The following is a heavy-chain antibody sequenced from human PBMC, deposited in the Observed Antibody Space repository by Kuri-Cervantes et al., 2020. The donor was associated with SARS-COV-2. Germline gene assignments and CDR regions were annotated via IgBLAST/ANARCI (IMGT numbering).Heavy chain of an antibody. CDR1: GGSFSGYY. CDR2: INHSGST. CDR3: ARDPQLGV. D-gene: IGHD3-10*01. V-gene: IGHV4-34*01. J-gene: IGHJ6*04. Sequence: ESLKISCAVYGGSFSGYYWSWIRQLPGKGLEWIGEINHSGSTNYNPSLKSRVTISVDTSKNQFSLKLSSVTAADTAVYYCARDPQLGVWGKGTTVTVSS.